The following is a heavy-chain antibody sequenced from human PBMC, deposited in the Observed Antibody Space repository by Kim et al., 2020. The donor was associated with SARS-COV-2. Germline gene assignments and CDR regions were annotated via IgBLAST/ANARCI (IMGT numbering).Heavy chain of an antibody. D-gene: IGHD3-10*01. V-gene: IGHV3-53*01. J-gene: IGHJ3*02. CDR1: GFSVSDNY. CDR2: IYDGGYI. CDR3: ARRSGPYGALAI. Sequence: GGSLRLSCAASGFSVSDNYMSWVRQAPGKGLEWLSVIYDGGYINHADSVKGRFTISKDNSKNTLYLQMNSLRAEDTAVYYCARRSGPYGALAIWGQGTMV.